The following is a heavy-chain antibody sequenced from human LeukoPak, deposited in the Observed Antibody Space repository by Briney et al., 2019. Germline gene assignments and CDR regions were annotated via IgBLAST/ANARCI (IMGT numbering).Heavy chain of an antibody. CDR1: AHTFTSYA. J-gene: IGHJ4*02. D-gene: IGHD2-2*01. V-gene: IGHV1-18*01. CDR2: ISAYNGNT. Sequence: GASVKVSRKASAHTFTSYAISWVRQAPGQGLEWMGWISAYNGNTNYAQKLQGRVTMTTDTSTSTAYMELRSLRSDDTAVYYCARDPSEDIVVVPAAASDYWGQGTLVTHSS. CDR3: ARDPSEDIVVVPAAASDY.